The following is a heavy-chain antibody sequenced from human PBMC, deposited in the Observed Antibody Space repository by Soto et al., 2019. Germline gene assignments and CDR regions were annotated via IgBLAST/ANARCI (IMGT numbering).Heavy chain of an antibody. V-gene: IGHV3-11*06. J-gene: IGHJ4*02. CDR3: ARAGTDYGGNSGNFDY. CDR1: GFTFSDYY. D-gene: IGHD4-17*01. Sequence: AGGSLRLSCAASGFTFSDYYMSWIRQAPGKGLEWVSYISSSSSYTNYADSVKGRFTISRDNAKNSLYLQMNSLRAEDTAVYYCARAGTDYGGNSGNFDYWGQGTLVTVSS. CDR2: ISSSSSYT.